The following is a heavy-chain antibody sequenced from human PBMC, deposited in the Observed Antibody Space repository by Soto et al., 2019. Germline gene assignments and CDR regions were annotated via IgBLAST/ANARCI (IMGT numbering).Heavy chain of an antibody. D-gene: IGHD6-19*01. CDR2: INHSGST. J-gene: IGHJ4*02. CDR3: ARIPRASSSGLDY. V-gene: IGHV4-34*01. CDR1: GGSFSGYY. Sequence: SETLSLTCAVYGGSFSGYYWSWIRQPPGKGLEWIGEINHSGSTNYNPSLKSRVTISVDTSKNQFSLKLSSVTAADTAVYYCARIPRASSSGLDYWGQGTLVTVSS.